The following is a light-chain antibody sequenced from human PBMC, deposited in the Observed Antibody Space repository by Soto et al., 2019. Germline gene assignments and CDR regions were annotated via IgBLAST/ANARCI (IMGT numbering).Light chain of an antibody. V-gene: IGLV2-14*01. CDR1: SSDIGTYNY. CDR2: EVS. Sequence: QSVLTQPASVSGSPGQSITISCTGSSSDIGTYNYLSWYQQHPGKAPKLMIYEVSDRPSGISNRFSGSESGNTASLTISGLQAEDEADYYCSSYTSSGTHWVFGGGTKLTVL. J-gene: IGLJ3*02. CDR3: SSYTSSGTHWV.